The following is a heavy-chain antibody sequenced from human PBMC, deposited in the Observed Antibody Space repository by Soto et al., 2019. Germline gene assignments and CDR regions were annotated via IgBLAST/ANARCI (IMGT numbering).Heavy chain of an antibody. J-gene: IGHJ4*02. Sequence: SETLSLTCTVSGGSFKRGSYSWSWIRQPPGKGLEWIGYVYHTRRTSYTPSLKSRVSISMDTSKNQFSLNLDCVTAADTAVYFCARDFAYFDSWGQGTLVTVSS. V-gene: IGHV4-61*01. CDR2: VYHTRRT. D-gene: IGHD3-3*01. CDR3: ARDFAYFDS. CDR1: GGSFKRGSYS.